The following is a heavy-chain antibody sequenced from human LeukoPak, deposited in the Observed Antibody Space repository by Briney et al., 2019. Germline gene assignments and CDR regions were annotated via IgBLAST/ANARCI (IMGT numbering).Heavy chain of an antibody. D-gene: IGHD6-13*01. CDR2: IIPIFGTA. V-gene: IGHV1-69*06. CDR3: ARGRPTTTIAAAGVNWFDP. CDR1: GGTFSSYA. J-gene: IGHJ5*02. Sequence: ASVKVSCKASGGTFSSYAISWVRQAPGQGLEWMGGIIPIFGTANYAQKFQGRVTITADKSTSTAYMELSSLRSEDTAVYYCARGRPTTTIAAAGVNWFDPWGQGTLVTVSS.